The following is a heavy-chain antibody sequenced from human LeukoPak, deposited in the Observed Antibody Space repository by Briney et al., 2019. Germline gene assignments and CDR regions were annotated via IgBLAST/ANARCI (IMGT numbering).Heavy chain of an antibody. CDR2: VSGSGGST. J-gene: IGHJ4*02. V-gene: IGHV3-23*01. D-gene: IGHD3-22*01. CDR3: AKSSYYDSSGYYREYYFDY. Sequence: GGSLRLSCAASGFTFSSYAMSWVRQAPGKGLEWVSSVSGSGGSTYYADSVKGRFTISRDNSKSTLFLQMNSLRAGDTAVYYCAKSSYYDSSGYYREYYFDYWGQGTLVTVSS. CDR1: GFTFSSYA.